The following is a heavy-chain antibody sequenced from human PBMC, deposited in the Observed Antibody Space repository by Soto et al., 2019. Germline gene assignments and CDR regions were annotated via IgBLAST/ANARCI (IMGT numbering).Heavy chain of an antibody. V-gene: IGHV3-30*18. Sequence: QAQLVESGGGVVQPGKSLRLSCATSGFTFSTYSMNWVRQAPGKGLESVAFISYDGNTKFYADSVKGRFTISRDDSKNTVYLQRDSLRTEDTAVYYCAKDPNYDNTGIWGQGTMVTVSS. J-gene: IGHJ3*02. D-gene: IGHD3-22*01. CDR1: GFTFSTYS. CDR2: ISYDGNTK. CDR3: AKDPNYDNTGI.